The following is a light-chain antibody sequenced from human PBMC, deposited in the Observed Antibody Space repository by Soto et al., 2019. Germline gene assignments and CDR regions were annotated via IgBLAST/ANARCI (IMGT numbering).Light chain of an antibody. Sequence: QSVLTQPPSVSGAPGQRVTISRTGSSSNIGAGYDVNWYQQLPGTAPKLLIFGDSNRPSGVPDRFSGSKSGTSASLAITGLQADDEADYYCQSSDSRLSGSDVFGTGTKLTVL. CDR2: GDS. CDR1: SSNIGAGYD. J-gene: IGLJ1*01. V-gene: IGLV1-40*01. CDR3: QSSDSRLSGSDV.